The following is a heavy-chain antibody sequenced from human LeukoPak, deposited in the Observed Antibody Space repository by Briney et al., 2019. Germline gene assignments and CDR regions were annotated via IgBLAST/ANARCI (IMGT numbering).Heavy chain of an antibody. CDR2: IYYSGST. Sequence: SETLSLTCTVSGYSISSGYYWVWIRQPPGKGLEWIGTIYYSGSTYYNPSLKSRVTISADTSKNQFSLKLSSVTAADTAVYYCAREVDAAAAYNWFDPWGQGTLVTVSS. CDR1: GYSISSGYY. D-gene: IGHD2-2*01. J-gene: IGHJ5*02. CDR3: AREVDAAAAYNWFDP. V-gene: IGHV4-38-2*02.